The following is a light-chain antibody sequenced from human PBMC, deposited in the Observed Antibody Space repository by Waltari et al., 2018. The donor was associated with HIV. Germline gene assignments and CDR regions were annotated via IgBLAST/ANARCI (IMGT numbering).Light chain of an antibody. CDR1: KLGEKY. V-gene: IGLV3-1*01. CDR2: ADT. J-gene: IGLJ3*02. Sequence: SYEVTQPPSLSVSPGQTASITCSGDKLGEKYACWYQQKPGQSPILVIYADTKRPPGIPERFSAANSGNTATLNITGTQAMDEADYYCQAWDSTTRVFGGGTKLTVL. CDR3: QAWDSTTRV.